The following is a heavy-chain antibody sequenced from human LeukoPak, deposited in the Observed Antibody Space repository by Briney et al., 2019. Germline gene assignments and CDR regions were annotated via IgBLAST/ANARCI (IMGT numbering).Heavy chain of an antibody. CDR3: ASKPTCSGGSCYSV. J-gene: IGHJ4*02. CDR1: GFTFSSYS. Sequence: PGGSLRLSCAASGFTFSSYSMNWVRQAPGKGLEWVSSISSSSSYIYYADSVKGRFTISRDNAKNSLYLQMNSLRAEDTAVYYCASKPTCSGGSCYSVWGQGTLVTVSS. D-gene: IGHD2-15*01. V-gene: IGHV3-21*01. CDR2: ISSSSSYI.